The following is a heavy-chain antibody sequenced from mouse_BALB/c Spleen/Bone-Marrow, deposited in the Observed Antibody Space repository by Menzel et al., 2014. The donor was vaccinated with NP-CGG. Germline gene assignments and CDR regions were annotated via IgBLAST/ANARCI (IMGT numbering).Heavy chain of an antibody. J-gene: IGHJ2*01. CDR3: ARYRLGTYFDY. Sequence: EVQLQESGAELVKPGASVKLSCTASGFNIKDAYVHWVRQRPEQGLEWIGRIAPANGNTEYDPKFQGKATITADTSSNTAYLQLSSLTSEDTAGYYCARYRLGTYFDYWGQSTTLTASS. CDR2: IAPANGNT. CDR1: GFNIKDAY. V-gene: IGHV14-3*02. D-gene: IGHD2-14*01.